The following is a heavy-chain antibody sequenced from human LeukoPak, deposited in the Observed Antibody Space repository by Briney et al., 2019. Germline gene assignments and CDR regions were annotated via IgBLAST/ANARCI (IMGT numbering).Heavy chain of an antibody. CDR3: ARGEGGSNFVH. D-gene: IGHD3-16*01. CDR2: IWYDGSKK. J-gene: IGHJ4*02. Sequence: HPGGSLRLCCAAPGFTFTCFGLHWVRQAPAKVLERVAVIWYDGSKKYYADSVKGRFTISRDTSTNTLYLQVNNLRAEDAAVYYCARGEGGSNFVHWGEGTLVSVFS. CDR1: GFTFTCFG. V-gene: IGHV3-33*01.